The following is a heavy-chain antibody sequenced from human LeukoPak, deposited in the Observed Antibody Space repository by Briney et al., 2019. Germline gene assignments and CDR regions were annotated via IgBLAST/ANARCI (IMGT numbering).Heavy chain of an antibody. CDR2: INHSGST. V-gene: IGHV4-34*01. D-gene: IGHD3-3*01. Sequence: SETLSLTCAVYGGSFSGYYWSWIRQPPGKGLEWIGEINHSGSTNYNPSLKSRVTISVDTSKNQFSLKLSSVTAADTAVYYCARVGSEWLFQTQHYHDYWGQGTLVTVSS. CDR1: GGSFSGYY. CDR3: ARVGSEWLFQTQHYHDY. J-gene: IGHJ4*02.